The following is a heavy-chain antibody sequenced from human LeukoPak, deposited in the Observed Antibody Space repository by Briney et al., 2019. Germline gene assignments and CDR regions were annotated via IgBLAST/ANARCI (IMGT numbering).Heavy chain of an antibody. D-gene: IGHD6-19*01. Sequence: PSETLSLTCTVSGGSISGYYWSWIRQPPGKGLEWIGYIYYSGSTNYNPSLKSRVTISVDTSKNQFSLRLNSVTAADTAVYYCAREAVAGAFDYWGQGTLVTVSS. CDR2: IYYSGST. CDR1: GGSISGYY. V-gene: IGHV4-59*01. CDR3: AREAVAGAFDY. J-gene: IGHJ4*02.